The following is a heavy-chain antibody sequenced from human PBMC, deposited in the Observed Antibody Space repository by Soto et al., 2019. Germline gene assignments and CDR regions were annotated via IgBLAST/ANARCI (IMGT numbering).Heavy chain of an antibody. J-gene: IGHJ4*02. Sequence: GGSLRLSCAASGFTFSSYAMSWVRQAPGKGLEWVSAISGSGGSTYYADSVKGRFTISRDNSKNTLYLQMNSLRAEDTAVYYCETRAYHYDSSGYLDNWGQGTLVTVSS. CDR1: GFTFSSYA. CDR2: ISGSGGST. V-gene: IGHV3-23*01. D-gene: IGHD3-22*01. CDR3: ETRAYHYDSSGYLDN.